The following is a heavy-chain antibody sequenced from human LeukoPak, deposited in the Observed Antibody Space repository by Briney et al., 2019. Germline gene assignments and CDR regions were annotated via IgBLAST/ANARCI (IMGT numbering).Heavy chain of an antibody. Sequence: PSETLSRTCTVSGGSISSYYWSWIRQPPGKGLEWIGYIYYSGSTNYNPSLKSRVTISVDTSKNQFSLKLSSVTAADTAVYYCASHEGYSFDYWGQGTLVTVSS. CDR3: ASHEGYSFDY. J-gene: IGHJ4*02. D-gene: IGHD1-1*01. CDR2: IYYSGST. V-gene: IGHV4-59*01. CDR1: GGSISSYY.